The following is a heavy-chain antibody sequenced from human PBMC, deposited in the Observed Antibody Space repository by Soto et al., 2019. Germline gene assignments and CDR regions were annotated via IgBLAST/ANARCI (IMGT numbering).Heavy chain of an antibody. CDR1: GFTFSSYW. J-gene: IGHJ5*02. CDR3: ARDPTPHTYIVVVPAAMIVP. Sequence: GGSLRLSCAASGFTFSSYWMSWVRQAPGKGLEWVANIKQDGSEKYYVDSVKGRFTISRDNAKNSLYLQMNSLRAEDTAVYYCARDPTPHTYIVVVPAAMIVPWGQGTLVTVSS. V-gene: IGHV3-7*01. CDR2: IKQDGSEK. D-gene: IGHD2-2*01.